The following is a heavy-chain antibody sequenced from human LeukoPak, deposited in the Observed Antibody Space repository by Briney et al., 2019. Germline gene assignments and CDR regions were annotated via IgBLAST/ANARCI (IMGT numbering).Heavy chain of an antibody. CDR1: GFTFSNAW. CDR2: IKSKTDGGTT. Sequence: GGSLRLSCAASGFTFSNAWMSWVRQAPGKGLEWVGRIKSKTDGGTTDYAAPVKGRFTTSRDDSKNTLYLQMSSLKTEDTAVYYCTTASKTPNNYYYYGMDVWGQGTTVTVSS. J-gene: IGHJ6*02. D-gene: IGHD1/OR15-1a*01. CDR3: TTASKTPNNYYYYGMDV. V-gene: IGHV3-15*01.